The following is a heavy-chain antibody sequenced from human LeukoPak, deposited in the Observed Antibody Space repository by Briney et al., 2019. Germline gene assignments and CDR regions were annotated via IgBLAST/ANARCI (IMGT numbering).Heavy chain of an antibody. CDR2: IYTTGST. J-gene: IGHJ2*01. CDR1: CGSISSYY. V-gene: IGHV4-4*07. CDR3: ARDLGVTMVRGVIKRNWYFDL. D-gene: IGHD3-10*01. Sequence: SETLSLTCTVSCGSISSYYWTWIRQPAGKGLEWIGRIYTTGSTNYNPSLKSRVTMSVDTSKNQFSLKLSSVTAAHTAVYYCARDLGVTMVRGVIKRNWYFDLWGRGTLVTVSS.